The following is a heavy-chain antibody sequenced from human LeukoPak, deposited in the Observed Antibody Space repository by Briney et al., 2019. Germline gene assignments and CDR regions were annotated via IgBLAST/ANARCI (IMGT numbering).Heavy chain of an antibody. CDR2: IYSGGYT. CDR3: ARDGPHYDIDC. D-gene: IGHD3-9*01. Sequence: GGSLRLSCAASGFTFSSYAMSWVRQAPGRGLEWVSVIYSGGYTYYTGSVKGRFTISRDNSKNTLYLQMNSLRAEDTAVYYCARDGPHYDIDCWGQGTLVTVSS. CDR1: GFTFSSYA. V-gene: IGHV3-53*01. J-gene: IGHJ4*02.